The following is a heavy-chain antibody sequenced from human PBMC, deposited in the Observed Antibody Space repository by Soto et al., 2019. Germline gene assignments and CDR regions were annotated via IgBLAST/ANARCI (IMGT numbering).Heavy chain of an antibody. V-gene: IGHV1-2*02. D-gene: IGHD6-6*01. CDR1: GYTFTGYY. CDR3: ARDMGYSSSSSH. Sequence: GASVKVSCKASGYTFTGYYMHWVRQAPGQGLEWMGWINPNSGGTNYAQKFQGRVTMTRDTSMSTAYMELRRLRSDDTAVYYCARDMGYSSSSSHWGQGTLVTVSS. CDR2: INPNSGGT. J-gene: IGHJ4*02.